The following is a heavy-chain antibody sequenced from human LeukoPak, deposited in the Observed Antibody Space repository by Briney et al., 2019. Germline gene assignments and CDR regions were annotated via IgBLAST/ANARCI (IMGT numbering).Heavy chain of an antibody. V-gene: IGHV3-23*01. CDR3: AKGHTDYGTGFDL. CDR1: GLTFSNYA. D-gene: IGHD4-17*01. J-gene: IGHJ4*02. CDR2: ISGSGVKT. Sequence: GGSLRLSCAASGLTFSNYAMTWVRTAPGKGLECVSVISGSGVKTYYADSVKGRFTISRGNSQDTVYLHMNSLRVEDTAIYYCAKGHTDYGTGFDLWGQGTLVTVSS.